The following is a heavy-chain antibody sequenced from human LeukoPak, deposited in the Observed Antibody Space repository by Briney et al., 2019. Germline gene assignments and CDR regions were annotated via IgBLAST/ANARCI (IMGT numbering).Heavy chain of an antibody. CDR2: IYHSGST. CDR1: GYSISSGYY. J-gene: IGHJ6*03. V-gene: IGHV4-38-2*02. CDR3: ARDATVTTRLGQTTNYYYYYYMDV. Sequence: SETLSLTCTVSGYSISSGYYWGWNRQPPGKGLEWIGSIYHSGSTYYNPSLKSRVTMSVDTSKNQFSLKLSSVTAADTAVYYCARDATVTTRLGQTTNYYYYYYMDVWGKGTTVTVSS. D-gene: IGHD4-17*01.